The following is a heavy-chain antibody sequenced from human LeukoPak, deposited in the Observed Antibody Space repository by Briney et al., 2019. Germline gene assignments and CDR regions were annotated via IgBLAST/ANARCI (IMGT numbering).Heavy chain of an antibody. J-gene: IGHJ6*02. D-gene: IGHD2-15*01. Sequence: ASVKVSCKASGGTFSSYAISWVRQAPGQGLEWMGWINPNSGGTNYAQKFQGWVTMTRDTSISTAYMELSRLRSDDTAVYYCARSVRSGYCSGGSCYSGPYYYYYYGMDVWGQGTTVTVSS. CDR2: INPNSGGT. V-gene: IGHV1-2*04. CDR1: GGTFSSYA. CDR3: ARSVRSGYCSGGSCYSGPYYYYYYGMDV.